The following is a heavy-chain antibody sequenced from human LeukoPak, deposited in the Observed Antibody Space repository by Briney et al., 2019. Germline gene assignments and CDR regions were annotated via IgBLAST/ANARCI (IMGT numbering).Heavy chain of an antibody. D-gene: IGHD6-19*01. CDR1: GFSFSSYV. J-gene: IGHJ6*02. Sequence: GGSLRLSCVASGFSFSSYVMNWVRQAPGTGLEWVSAISGNGGSTYYADSVKGRFTISRDNSKNTLSLQMNSLRAEDTAVYYCARDVSGYSSGWYEDYYYYYGMDVWGQGTTVTVSS. CDR3: ARDVSGYSSGWYEDYYYYYGMDV. CDR2: ISGNGGST. V-gene: IGHV3-23*01.